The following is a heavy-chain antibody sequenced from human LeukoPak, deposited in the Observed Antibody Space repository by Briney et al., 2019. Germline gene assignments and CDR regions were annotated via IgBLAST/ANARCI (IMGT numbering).Heavy chain of an antibody. CDR1: GFTFGSYS. J-gene: IGHJ4*02. D-gene: IGHD5-18*01. CDR3: ARARGYNHGPQDYYFDY. Sequence: GGSLRLSCVASGFTFGSYSMNWVRQAPGKGLEWVSYISSGSSTMYYADSVKGRFTISRDNAKSSLYLQMSSLRDEDTAVYYCARARGYNHGPQDYYFDYWGQGTLVTVSS. V-gene: IGHV3-48*02. CDR2: ISSGSSTM.